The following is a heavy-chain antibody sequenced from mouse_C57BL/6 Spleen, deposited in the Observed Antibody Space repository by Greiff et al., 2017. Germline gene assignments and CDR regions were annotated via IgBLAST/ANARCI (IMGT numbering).Heavy chain of an antibody. J-gene: IGHJ4*01. CDR1: GFSFSDYG. Sequence: EVKLVESGGGLVQPGGSLKLSCAASGFSFSDYGMAWVRQAPRNGPEWVAFISNLAYSICYADTVTGRFNISRENAKNTLYMEMSSLRSEDTAMYYCARHRDDYEGAMDYWGQGTSVTVSS. V-gene: IGHV5-15*01. CDR3: ARHRDDYEGAMDY. D-gene: IGHD2-4*01. CDR2: ISNLAYSI.